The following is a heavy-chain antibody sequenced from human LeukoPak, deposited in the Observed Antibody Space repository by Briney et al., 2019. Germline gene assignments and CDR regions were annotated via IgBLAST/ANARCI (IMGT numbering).Heavy chain of an antibody. CDR3: ARRKWLVIPRIYYFDY. V-gene: IGHV4-34*01. CDR2: INHSGST. D-gene: IGHD6-19*01. J-gene: IGHJ4*02. CDR1: GGSFSGYY. Sequence: KPSETLSLTCAVYGGSFSGYYWSWIRQPPGKGLEWIGEINHSGSTNYNPSLKSRVTISVDTSKNQFSLKLSSVTAADTAVYYCARRKWLVIPRIYYFDYWGQGTLVTVSS.